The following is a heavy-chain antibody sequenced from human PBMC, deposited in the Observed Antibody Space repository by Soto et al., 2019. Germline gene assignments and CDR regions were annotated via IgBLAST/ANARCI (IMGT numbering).Heavy chain of an antibody. CDR2: ISGGGGST. CDR3: AKGYSRNWYEYFDY. J-gene: IGHJ4*02. CDR1: GFTFSSYA. D-gene: IGHD6-13*01. V-gene: IGHV3-23*01. Sequence: LRLSCAASGFTFSSYAMSWVRQAPGKGLEWVSGISGGGGSTYYADSVKGRFTISRDNSKNTLYLQMNSLRAEDTAVYYCAKGYSRNWYEYFDYLGQGTLVPVSS.